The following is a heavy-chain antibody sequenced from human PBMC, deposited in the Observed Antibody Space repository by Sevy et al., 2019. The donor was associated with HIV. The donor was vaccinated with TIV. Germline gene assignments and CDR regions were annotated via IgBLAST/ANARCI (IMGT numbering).Heavy chain of an antibody. CDR2: NYYSGST. J-gene: IGHJ3*02. D-gene: IGHD1-1*01. V-gene: IGHV4-39*01. CDR3: ARHGAKLERLGRAFDI. Sequence: SETLSLTCTVSGGSISSSSYYWGWIRQPPGKGLEWIGSNYYSGSTYYNPSLKSRVTISVDTSKNQFSLKLSSVTAADTAVYYCARHGAKLERLGRAFDIWGQGTMVTVSS. CDR1: GGSISSSSYY.